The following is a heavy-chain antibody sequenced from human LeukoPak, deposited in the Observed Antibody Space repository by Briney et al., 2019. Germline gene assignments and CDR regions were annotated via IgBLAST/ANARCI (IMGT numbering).Heavy chain of an antibody. D-gene: IGHD2/OR15-2a*01. J-gene: IGHJ4*02. Sequence: GGSLRLSCVASGFTFNNYWMTWVRQAPGKGLEWVASIRDDGSAKYYMDSVKGRFTISRDDAKNSLSLQMNSLRAEYTATYYCARIQLSHGDFDSWGRGTLVTVSS. CDR1: GFTFNNYW. CDR3: ARIQLSHGDFDS. CDR2: IRDDGSAK. V-gene: IGHV3-7*01.